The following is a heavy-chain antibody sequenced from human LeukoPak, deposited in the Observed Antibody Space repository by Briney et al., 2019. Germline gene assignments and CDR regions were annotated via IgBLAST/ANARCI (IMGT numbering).Heavy chain of an antibody. J-gene: IGHJ1*01. V-gene: IGHV1-69*04. CDR1: GGTFSSYA. Sequence: SVKVSCMASGGTFSSYAISWVRQAPGQGLEWMGRIIPIFGIANYAQKFQGRVTITADKSTSTAYMELSSLRSEDTAVYYCASVYCGGDCYSSQYFQHWGQGALVTVSS. CDR2: IIPIFGIA. D-gene: IGHD2-21*02. CDR3: ASVYCGGDCYSSQYFQH.